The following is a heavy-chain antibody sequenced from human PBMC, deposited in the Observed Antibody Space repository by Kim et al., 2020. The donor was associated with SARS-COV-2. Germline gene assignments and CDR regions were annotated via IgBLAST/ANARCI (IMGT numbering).Heavy chain of an antibody. CDR3: ARRTGYSSSWDAFDI. CDR1: GYSFTTYW. D-gene: IGHD6-13*01. J-gene: IGHJ3*02. V-gene: IGHV5-51*01. Sequence: GESLKISCKGSGYSFTTYWIGWVRQMPGKGLEWMGIIYPGDSDTRYSPSFQGQVTISADRSITTAYLQWSSLKASDTAMYYCARRTGYSSSWDAFDIWDQGTMVTVSS. CDR2: IYPGDSDT.